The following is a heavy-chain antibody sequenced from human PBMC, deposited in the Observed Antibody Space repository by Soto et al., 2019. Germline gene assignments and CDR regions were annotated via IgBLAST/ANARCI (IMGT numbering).Heavy chain of an antibody. CDR1: GFTFGDYA. J-gene: IGHJ6*02. V-gene: IGHV3-49*04. CDR3: TRGAGYSSSWYLGMDV. D-gene: IGHD6-13*01. CDR2: IRSKAYGGTT. Sequence: GSLRLSCTASGFTFGDYAMSWVRQAPGKGLEWVGFIRSKAYGGTTEYAASVKGRFTISRDDSKSIAYLQMNSLKTEDTAVYYCTRGAGYSSSWYLGMDVWGQGTTVTVSS.